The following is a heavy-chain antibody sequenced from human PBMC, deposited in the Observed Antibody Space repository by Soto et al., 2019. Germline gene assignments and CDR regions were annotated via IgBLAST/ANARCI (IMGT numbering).Heavy chain of an antibody. D-gene: IGHD2-15*01. J-gene: IGHJ4*02. CDR2: IYTGGYT. V-gene: IGHV3-66*01. CDR1: GFDISDKS. Sequence: GGSLRLSCAASGFDISDKSMSWVRRAPGKGLEWVSIIYTGGYTNYADSVKGRFTISRDISKNTLYLQMDSLRAEDTAVYYCAREAVIVIAAPQYYFAHWGQGTLVTVSS. CDR3: AREAVIVIAAPQYYFAH.